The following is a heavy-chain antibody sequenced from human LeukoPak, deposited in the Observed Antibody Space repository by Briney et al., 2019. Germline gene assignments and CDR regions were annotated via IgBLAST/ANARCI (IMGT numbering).Heavy chain of an antibody. CDR2: INHSGST. CDR3: ARQSLGSYYYGMDV. CDR1: GGSFSGFY. V-gene: IGHV4-34*01. D-gene: IGHD3-10*01. Sequence: SETLSLTCAVYGGSFSGFYWSWIRQPPGKGLEWIGEINHSGSTNYNPSLKSRVTISVDTSKNQFSLKLSSVTAADTAVYYCARQSLGSYYYGMDVWGQGTTVTVSS. J-gene: IGHJ6*02.